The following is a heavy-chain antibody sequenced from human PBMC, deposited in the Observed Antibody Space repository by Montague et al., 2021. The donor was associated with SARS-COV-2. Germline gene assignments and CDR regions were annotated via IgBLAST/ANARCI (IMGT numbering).Heavy chain of an antibody. CDR1: GFALSDYY. D-gene: IGHD3-22*01. CDR3: ARPPTFYYESSGYYSN. Sequence: SLRLSCAASGFALSDYYMAWIRQAPGKGLEWLAYISHSSNTIAYADSVKGRFTISRDNANNSVHLHMTNLRVEDTAVYYCARPPTFYYESSGYYSNGGQGAQVPVTS. J-gene: IGHJ4*02. CDR2: ISHSSNTI. V-gene: IGHV3-11*01.